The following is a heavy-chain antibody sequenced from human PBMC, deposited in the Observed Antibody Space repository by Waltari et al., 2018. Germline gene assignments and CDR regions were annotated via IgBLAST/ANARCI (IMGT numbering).Heavy chain of an antibody. Sequence: EVQLVESGGGVVRPGGSLRLSCAASGFTFDDYGMSWVRQAPGKGLEWVSGVKWNGGSTGYSDSVKCRFTISRDNAKNSLYLQMNSLGAEDTALYYCAREGVRGVQDAFDIWGQGTMVTVSS. CDR1: GFTFDDYG. V-gene: IGHV3-20*04. CDR3: AREGVRGVQDAFDI. CDR2: VKWNGGST. J-gene: IGHJ3*02. D-gene: IGHD3-10*01.